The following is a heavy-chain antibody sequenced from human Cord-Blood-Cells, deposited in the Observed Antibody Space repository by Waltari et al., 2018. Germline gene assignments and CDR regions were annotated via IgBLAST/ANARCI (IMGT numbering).Heavy chain of an antibody. Sequence: QVQLQQWGAGLLKPSETLSLTCAVYGGSFSGYYWSWIRQPPGKGLEWIGEINHSGSTNYNPSLKSRVTISVDTSKNQFSLKLSSVTAADTAVYYCATQGNDFWSGYPYYYYYMDVWGKGTTVTVSS. J-gene: IGHJ6*03. D-gene: IGHD3-3*01. CDR2: INHSGST. V-gene: IGHV4-34*01. CDR1: GGSFSGYY. CDR3: ATQGNDFWSGYPYYYYYMDV.